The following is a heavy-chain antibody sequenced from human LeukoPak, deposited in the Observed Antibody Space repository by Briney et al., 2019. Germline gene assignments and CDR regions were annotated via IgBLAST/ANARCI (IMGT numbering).Heavy chain of an antibody. J-gene: IGHJ6*02. Sequence: ASVKVSCKVSGYTLTELSMHWVRQAPGKGLEWMGGCDPEDGETIYAQKFQGRVTLTEDTSTDTAYMELSSLRSEDTAVYYCASTGPYSSSWAPAYGMDVWGQGTTVTVSS. CDR3: ASTGPYSSSWAPAYGMDV. CDR2: CDPEDGET. V-gene: IGHV1-24*01. D-gene: IGHD6-13*01. CDR1: GYTLTELS.